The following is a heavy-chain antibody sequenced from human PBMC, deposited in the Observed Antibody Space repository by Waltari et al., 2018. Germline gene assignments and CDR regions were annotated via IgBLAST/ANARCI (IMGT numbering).Heavy chain of an antibody. Sequence: EVQLVESGGDMVHPGGSLRLSCVVYGLNFMNYEMNWVRQAPGKGLEWMSYIGTSAGDIYYAESVKGRFTISRDNVKNSLYLQMNSLRVEDTAVYYCATDVSGWVDFEHWGRGTLVTVSS. J-gene: IGHJ4*02. CDR2: IGTSAGDI. V-gene: IGHV3-48*03. D-gene: IGHD6-19*01. CDR1: GLNFMNYE. CDR3: ATDVSGWVDFEH.